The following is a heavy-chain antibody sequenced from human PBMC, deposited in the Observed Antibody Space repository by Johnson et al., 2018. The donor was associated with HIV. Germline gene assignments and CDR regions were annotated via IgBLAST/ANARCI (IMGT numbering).Heavy chain of an antibody. J-gene: IGHJ3*02. D-gene: IGHD3-16*01. CDR3: GSPSLPWGIDAFDI. CDR2: IWYDGSNK. V-gene: IGHV3-30*04. CDR1: GFTFSSYE. Sequence: QMLLVESGGGVVQPGRSLRLSCAASGFTFSSYEIHWVRQAPGKGLEWVAVIWYDGSNKYYADSVKGRFTISRDNSKNTLYLQMNSLRAEDTAVYYCGSPSLPWGIDAFDIWGQGAMVTVSS.